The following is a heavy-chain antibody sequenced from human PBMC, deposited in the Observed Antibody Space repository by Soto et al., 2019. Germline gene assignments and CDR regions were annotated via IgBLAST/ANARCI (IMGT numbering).Heavy chain of an antibody. Sequence: GGSLRLSCAASGFTFSTYEMNWVRQAPGKGLEWVSYISSSGSTIYYADSVKGRFTISRDNAKNSLYLQMNSLRAEDTAVYYCARDNPSYCGGDCEWFDPWGQGTLVTVS. CDR3: ARDNPSYCGGDCEWFDP. D-gene: IGHD2-21*02. CDR1: GFTFSTYE. V-gene: IGHV3-48*03. CDR2: ISSSGSTI. J-gene: IGHJ5*02.